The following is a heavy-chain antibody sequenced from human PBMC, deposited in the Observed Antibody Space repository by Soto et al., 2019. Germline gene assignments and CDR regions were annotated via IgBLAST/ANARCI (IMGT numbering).Heavy chain of an antibody. D-gene: IGHD2-15*01. Sequence: SVKVSCKASGGTFSSYAISWVRQAPGQGLEWMGGIIPIFGTANYAQKSQGRVTITADESTSTAYMELSSLRSEDTAVYYCARDPFAFVVHSRPEYYYGMDVWGQGTTVTVSS. J-gene: IGHJ6*02. CDR3: ARDPFAFVVHSRPEYYYGMDV. CDR2: IIPIFGTA. CDR1: GGTFSSYA. V-gene: IGHV1-69*13.